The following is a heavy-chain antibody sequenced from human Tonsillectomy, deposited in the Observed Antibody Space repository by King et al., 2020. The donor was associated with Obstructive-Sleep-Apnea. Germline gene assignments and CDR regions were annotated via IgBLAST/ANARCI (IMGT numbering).Heavy chain of an antibody. CDR2: ISWNSGSI. Sequence: VQLVESGGGLVQPGRSLRLSCAASGFTFDDYAMHWVRQAPGKGLEWVSGISWNSGSIGYADSVKGRFTISRDNAKNSLYLQMNSLRAEDTALYYCAKDGVWLLIGPFDYWGQGSLVTVSS. D-gene: IGHD3-22*01. CDR3: AKDGVWLLIGPFDY. J-gene: IGHJ4*02. V-gene: IGHV3-9*01. CDR1: GFTFDDYA.